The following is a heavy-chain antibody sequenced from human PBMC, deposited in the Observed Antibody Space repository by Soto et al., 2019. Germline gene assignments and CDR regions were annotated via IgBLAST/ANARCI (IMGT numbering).Heavy chain of an antibody. CDR3: ATSHLRGRQYDYRSRATATLYLSGLGV. Sequence: QVLLAQSGAEVKKPGSSVKVSCQTSRGTFNTSPISWVRQAPGQGLEWLGDIVPVFGMVNYAQQFQDRLNLTADESTTSACKEVSRLTPEDTAVYFCATSHLRGRQYDYRSRATATLYLSGLGVWGQGTTVIVSS. V-gene: IGHV1-69*01. J-gene: IGHJ6*02. D-gene: IGHD3-3*01. CDR2: IVPVFGMV. CDR1: RGTFNTSP.